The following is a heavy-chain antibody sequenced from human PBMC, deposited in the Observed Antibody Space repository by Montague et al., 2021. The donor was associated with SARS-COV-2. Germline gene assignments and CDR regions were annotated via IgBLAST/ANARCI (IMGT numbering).Heavy chain of an antibody. V-gene: IGHV2-5*02. CDR1: GFSLSTNGVG. CDR2: IYWDDDK. Sequence: VKPTQTLTLTCTFPGFSLSTNGVGVGWIRQPPGKALEWLALIYWDDDKRYSPSLKSRLTITKDTSKNQVVLTMTNMDPVDTATYYCAHRLARHYDTSSYLWCPFDYWGQGTLVTVSS. CDR3: AHRLARHYDTSSYLWCPFDY. D-gene: IGHD3-22*01. J-gene: IGHJ4*02.